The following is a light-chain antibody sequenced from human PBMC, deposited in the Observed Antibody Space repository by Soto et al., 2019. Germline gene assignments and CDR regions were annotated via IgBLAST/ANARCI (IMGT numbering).Light chain of an antibody. CDR1: QSISLF. CDR3: HQTDSIPET. CDR2: AAS. Sequence: DIQMTQSPSSLSASVGETVTITCRASQSISLFLNWYQQKPGKAPKLLIYAASSLQSGVPSRFTGNGAGPDFTLTISSLQPEDFATYYCHQTDSIPETFGQGTKVEIK. J-gene: IGKJ1*01. V-gene: IGKV1-39*01.